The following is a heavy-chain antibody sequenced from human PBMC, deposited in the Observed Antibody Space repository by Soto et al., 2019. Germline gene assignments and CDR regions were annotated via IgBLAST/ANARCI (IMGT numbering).Heavy chain of an antibody. CDR3: GKGGSGGNGRNYFYD. CDR2: IYYSGST. D-gene: IGHD2-15*01. Sequence: SETLSLTCTVSGDSISSHYWSWIRQPPGKGLEWIGYIYYSGSTNYNPSLTSRVTISVDTSKNQFSLKLSSVTATDTAVYYCGKGGSGGNGRNYFYDWGKEFQVTVSS. J-gene: IGHJ4*02. V-gene: IGHV4-59*11. CDR1: GDSISSHY.